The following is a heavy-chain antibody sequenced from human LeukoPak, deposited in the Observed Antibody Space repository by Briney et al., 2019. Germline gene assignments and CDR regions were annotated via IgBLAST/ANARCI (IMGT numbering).Heavy chain of an antibody. D-gene: IGHD1-14*01. V-gene: IGHV3-21*01. CDR2: ISSSSSYI. Sequence: GGSLRLSCAASGFTFSSYSMNWVRQAPGKGLEWVASISSSSSYIYYADSVKGRFTISRDNAKNSLYLQMNSLRAEDTAVYYCAKAEVVRNWNHPFDYWGQGTLVTVSS. J-gene: IGHJ4*02. CDR3: AKAEVVRNWNHPFDY. CDR1: GFTFSSYS.